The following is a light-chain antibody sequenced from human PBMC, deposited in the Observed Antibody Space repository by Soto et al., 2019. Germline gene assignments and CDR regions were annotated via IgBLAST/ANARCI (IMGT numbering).Light chain of an antibody. V-gene: IGKV1-12*01. CDR2: GVS. CDR3: QQANSFPLT. CDR1: QRVGTY. Sequence: DIRLTQSPSSLSASVGDRVTITCRASQRVGTYLNWYRQKPGKAPKLLIYGVSSLHSGVPSRFSGSGSGTEFTLTINSLQPDDFATYYCQQANSFPLTFGGGTKVDIK. J-gene: IGKJ4*01.